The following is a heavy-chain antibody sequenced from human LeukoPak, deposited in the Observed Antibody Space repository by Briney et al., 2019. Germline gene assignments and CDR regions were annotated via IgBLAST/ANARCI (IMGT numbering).Heavy chain of an antibody. CDR1: GFPFSNSW. J-gene: IGHJ6*04. Sequence: RSGGSLRLSCAVSGFPFSNSWMYWVRQAPGKGLEGVANIKSDGSGISYVDSVKGRFIISRDNARNSLYLQMNSLRVEDTAVYFCAGGNSMDVWGKGTAVTVSS. D-gene: IGHD1/OR15-1a*01. V-gene: IGHV3-7*03. CDR3: AGGNSMDV. CDR2: IKSDGSGI.